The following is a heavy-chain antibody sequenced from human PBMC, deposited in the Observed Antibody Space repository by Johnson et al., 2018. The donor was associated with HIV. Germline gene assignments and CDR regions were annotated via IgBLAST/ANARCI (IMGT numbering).Heavy chain of an antibody. V-gene: IGHV3-30*03. J-gene: IGHJ3*02. CDR1: GFTFSTYA. D-gene: IGHD6-13*01. CDR2: ISYDGTDK. CDR3: ARGGSSSWYGSKYYAFDI. Sequence: QVQLVESGGGVVQPGRSLRLSCAASGFTFSTYAMHWVRQAPGKGLEWVALISYDGTDKYYADSVKGRFSISRDNSKNTLYLQINSLRAEDTAVYYCARGGSSSWYGSKYYAFDIWGQGTMVTVSS.